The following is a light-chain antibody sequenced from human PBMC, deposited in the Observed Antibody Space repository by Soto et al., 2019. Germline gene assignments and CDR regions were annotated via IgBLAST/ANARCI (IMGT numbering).Light chain of an antibody. J-gene: IGKJ2*01. CDR3: QQYYSIPRT. Sequence: DIVMTQSPDSLAVSLGERATINCKSSQSVLYSSNNKNYLAWYQQKPGQPPKLLIYWASTRESGVPDRFSASGSGTDFTLTISSLQAEDVAVYYCQQYYSIPRTFGQGTKLEIK. CDR2: WAS. CDR1: QSVLYSSNNKNY. V-gene: IGKV4-1*01.